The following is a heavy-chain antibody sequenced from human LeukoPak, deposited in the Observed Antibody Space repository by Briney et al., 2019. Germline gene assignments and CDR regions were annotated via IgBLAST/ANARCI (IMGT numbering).Heavy chain of an antibody. V-gene: IGHV1-8*01. J-gene: IGHJ4*02. CDR3: ARVDVVGATPDY. CDR1: GYTFTSYD. CDR2: MNPNSGNT. D-gene: IGHD1-26*01. Sequence: GASVKVSCKASGYTFTSYDINWVRQATGQGLEWMGWMNPNSGNTGYAQKFQGRVTMTRNTSISTAYMELSSLRSEDTAVYYCARVDVVGATPDYWGQGTLVTVSS.